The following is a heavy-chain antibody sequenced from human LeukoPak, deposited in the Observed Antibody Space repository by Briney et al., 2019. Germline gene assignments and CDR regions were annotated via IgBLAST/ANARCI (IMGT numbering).Heavy chain of an antibody. CDR2: ISAYNGNT. Sequence: ASVKVSCKASGYTFTSYGISWVRQAPGQGLEWMGWISAYNGNTNYAQKLQGRVTMTTDTSTSTANMELRSLRSDDTAVYYCARDCSSTSCYNYWGQGTLVTVSS. D-gene: IGHD2-2*02. V-gene: IGHV1-18*01. CDR1: GYTFTSYG. J-gene: IGHJ4*02. CDR3: ARDCSSTSCYNY.